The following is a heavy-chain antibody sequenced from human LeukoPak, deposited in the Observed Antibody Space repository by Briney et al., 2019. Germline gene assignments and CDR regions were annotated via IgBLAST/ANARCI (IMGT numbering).Heavy chain of an antibody. CDR3: ARDPRGPLYY. V-gene: IGHV1-2*02. D-gene: IGHD5-12*01. CDR1: GYTFTDYY. J-gene: IGHJ4*02. CDR2: IDPISGAT. Sequence: ASLTVSCKASGYTFTDYYIHWVRQAPGQGLEWMGWIDPISGATKYAQKFQGRVTMTRDTSISTAYLELTSLRSDDTAVYYCARDPRGPLYYWGQGTLVTVSS.